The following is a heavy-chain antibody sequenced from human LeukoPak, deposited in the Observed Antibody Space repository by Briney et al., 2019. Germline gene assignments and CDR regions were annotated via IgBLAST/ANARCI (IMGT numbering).Heavy chain of an antibody. Sequence: ASVKVSCKASGYTFTSYGISWVRQAPGQGLEWMGWISAYNGNTNYAQKLQGRGTMTTDTSTSTAYMELRGLRSDDTAVYYCARRYYDSSGYIWFDPWGQGTLVTVSS. CDR3: ARRYYDSSGYIWFDP. D-gene: IGHD3-22*01. CDR1: GYTFTSYG. J-gene: IGHJ5*02. V-gene: IGHV1-18*01. CDR2: ISAYNGNT.